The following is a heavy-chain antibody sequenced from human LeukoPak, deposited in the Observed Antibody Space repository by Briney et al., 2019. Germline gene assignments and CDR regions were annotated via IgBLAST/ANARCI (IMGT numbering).Heavy chain of an antibody. D-gene: IGHD7-27*01. Sequence: ASVKVSCKASGYTFTSYDFNWVRQATGQRPEWMGWMSPNSGDTGYAQKFQDRVTMIRNTSISTAYMELSSLRSDDTAVYYCARGPPNWGYDYWGPGTLVTVSS. CDR1: GYTFTSYD. CDR3: ARGPPNWGYDY. J-gene: IGHJ4*02. V-gene: IGHV1-8*01. CDR2: MSPNSGDT.